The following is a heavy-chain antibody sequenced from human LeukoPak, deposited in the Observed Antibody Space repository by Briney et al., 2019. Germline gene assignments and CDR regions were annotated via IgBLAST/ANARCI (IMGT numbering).Heavy chain of an antibody. J-gene: IGHJ4*02. CDR1: GFTFSSYT. V-gene: IGHV3-23*01. D-gene: IGHD3-10*02. Sequence: GGSLRLSCAASGFTFSSYTMNWVRQAPGKGLEWVSGITGSGGGTYYADSVKGRFTISRDNSKNTLYLQMNSLRAEDTAVYYCAKDGITMLVVASDWGQGTLVTVSS. CDR3: AKDGITMLVVASD. CDR2: ITGSGGGT.